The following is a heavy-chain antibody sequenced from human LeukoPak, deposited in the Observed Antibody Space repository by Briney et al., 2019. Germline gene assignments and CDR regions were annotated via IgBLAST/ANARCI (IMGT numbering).Heavy chain of an antibody. CDR3: ARDGRQDSSGYYYIY. Sequence: GGCLRLACAASGFTLRAYAMGWVRQAPGKVLEWVSSISSSSSYIYYADSVKGRFTISRDNAKHSLYLQMNSLRGEDTAVYYCARDGRQDSSGYYYIYWGQGTLVTVSS. V-gene: IGHV3-21*01. D-gene: IGHD3-22*01. CDR1: GFTLRAYA. CDR2: ISSSSSYI. J-gene: IGHJ4*02.